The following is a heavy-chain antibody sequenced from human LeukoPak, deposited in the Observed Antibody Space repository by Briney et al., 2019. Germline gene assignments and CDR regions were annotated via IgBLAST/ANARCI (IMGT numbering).Heavy chain of an antibody. CDR3: ARGDTTMVSFDY. Sequence: SETLSLTCTVSGGSISSSSYFWGCIRQPPGKGLAWIGSVYYSGSTYYKSSLKRRVTISVDTSKNQLSLKLSSVTAADTAVYYCARGDTTMVSFDYWGQGTLVTVSS. J-gene: IGHJ4*02. CDR2: VYYSGST. V-gene: IGHV4-39*01. CDR1: GGSISSSSYF. D-gene: IGHD5-18*01.